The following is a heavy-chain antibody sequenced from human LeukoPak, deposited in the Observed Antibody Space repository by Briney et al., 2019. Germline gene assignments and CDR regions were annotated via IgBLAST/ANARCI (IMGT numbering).Heavy chain of an antibody. J-gene: IGHJ4*02. CDR2: ISWNSGSI. CDR3: AKDSWDQHITGYSSGPLDY. D-gene: IGHD6-19*01. Sequence: HTGRSLRLSCAASGFTFDDYAMHWVRQAPGKGLEWVSGISWNSGSIGYADSVKGRFTISRDNAKNSLYLQMNSLRAEDTALYYCAKDSWDQHITGYSSGPLDYWGQGTLVTVPS. CDR1: GFTFDDYA. V-gene: IGHV3-9*01.